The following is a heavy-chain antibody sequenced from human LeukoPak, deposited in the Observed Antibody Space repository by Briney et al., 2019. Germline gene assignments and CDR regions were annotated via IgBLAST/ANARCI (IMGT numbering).Heavy chain of an antibody. D-gene: IGHD3-22*01. CDR3: ARSLSIVTGGPNS. V-gene: IGHV3-48*02. CDR2: ISSNNRII. CDR1: GFTFSTYS. J-gene: IGHJ4*02. Sequence: PGGSLRLSCADSGFTFSTYSMNWVRQAPGKGLEWVSYISSNNRIIYYADSVKGRFTISRDNAKNSLYLQMNSLRDEDTAVYSCARSLSIVTGGPNSWGQGTLVTVSS.